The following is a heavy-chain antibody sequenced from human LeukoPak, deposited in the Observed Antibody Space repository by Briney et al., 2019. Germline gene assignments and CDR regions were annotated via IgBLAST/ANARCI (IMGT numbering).Heavy chain of an antibody. CDR2: ISSSSNNI. CDR3: ARSQWNPGKTTQTT. CDR1: GFIFSDYY. Sequence: RGSLRLSCAGSGFIFSDYYMSWIRQAPGKGLEWVSYISSSSNNIYYADSVKGRFTISRDNAKNSLYLQMNSLRAEDTAVYYCARSQWNPGKTTQTTWGQGTLVTVSS. V-gene: IGHV3-11*01. J-gene: IGHJ5*02. D-gene: IGHD1-1*01.